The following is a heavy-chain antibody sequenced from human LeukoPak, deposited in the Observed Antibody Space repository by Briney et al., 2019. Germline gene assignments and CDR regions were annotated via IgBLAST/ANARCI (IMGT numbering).Heavy chain of an antibody. CDR2: IKQDGSEK. Sequence: GGSLTPSCAASGFTLSKHWMTWVRQAPGKGLECVAIIKQDGSEKYYVNSVKGRFTISRDNAKNSLYLQMNSLRAEDTAVYYCARKGLPDYWGQGTLVTVSS. CDR3: ARKGLPDY. CDR1: GFTLSKHW. V-gene: IGHV3-7*01. J-gene: IGHJ4*02.